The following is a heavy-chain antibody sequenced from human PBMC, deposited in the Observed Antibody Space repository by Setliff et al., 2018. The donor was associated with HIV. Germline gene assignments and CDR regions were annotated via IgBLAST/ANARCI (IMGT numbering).Heavy chain of an antibody. Sequence: SETLSLTCTVSNDSINYQYWAWIRQPPGKGLEWIGSIYYSGNTNYNPSLKSRVTISVDTSKNQFSLKLSSVTPADTAVYYCARGGASSKYFDSWGQGTLVTVSS. CDR3: ARGGASSKYFDS. V-gene: IGHV4-59*11. CDR2: IYYSGNT. J-gene: IGHJ4*02. CDR1: NDSINYQY. D-gene: IGHD2-15*01.